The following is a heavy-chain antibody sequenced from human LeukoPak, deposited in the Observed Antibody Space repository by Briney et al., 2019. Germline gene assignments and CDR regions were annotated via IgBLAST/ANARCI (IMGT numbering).Heavy chain of an antibody. D-gene: IGHD2-2*01. CDR3: ARDNHRSTGAWFDP. J-gene: IGHJ5*02. CDR1: GYTFTNYG. Sequence: ASVKVSCKASGYTFTNYGISWVRQAPGQGLEWMGWISAYNGNTKYAHEFQGRVTMTTDTSTSTAYLELRSLSSDDTAVYHCARDNHRSTGAWFDPWGQGTLVTVSS. V-gene: IGHV1-18*01. CDR2: ISAYNGNT.